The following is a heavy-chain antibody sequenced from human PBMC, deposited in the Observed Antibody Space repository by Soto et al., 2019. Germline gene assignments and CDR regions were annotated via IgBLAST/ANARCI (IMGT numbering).Heavy chain of an antibody. CDR3: ARGYYDSSGYPPTW. J-gene: IGHJ4*02. D-gene: IGHD3-22*01. Sequence: GASVKVSCKASGYTFTSYDINWVRQATGQGLEWMGWMNPNSGNTGYAQKFQGRVTMTRDTSISTAYMELSRLTSDDTAVYYCARGYYDSSGYPPTWWGQGTLVTVSS. CDR2: MNPNSGNT. CDR1: GYTFTSYD. V-gene: IGHV1-8*01.